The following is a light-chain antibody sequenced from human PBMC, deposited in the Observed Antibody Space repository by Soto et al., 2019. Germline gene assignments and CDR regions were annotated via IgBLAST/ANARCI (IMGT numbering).Light chain of an antibody. V-gene: IGKV3-11*01. Sequence: IVLTESPATLSLSPGERATLSCRASQSVSSYLAWYQQTPGQAPRLLIYDASNRATGIPARFSGSGSATDLPLTISSLEPEDFAVYYCQQRSNWPPYTFGQGTKLEIK. J-gene: IGKJ2*01. CDR2: DAS. CDR3: QQRSNWPPYT. CDR1: QSVSSY.